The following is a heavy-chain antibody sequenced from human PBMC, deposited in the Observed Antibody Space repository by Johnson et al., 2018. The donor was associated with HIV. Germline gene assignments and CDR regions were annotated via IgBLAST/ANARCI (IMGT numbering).Heavy chain of an antibody. V-gene: IGHV3-30*02. CDR2: IRYDGNNK. Sequence: VQLVESGGGVVQPGGSLRLSCAASGFTFSSYGMHWVRQAPGKGLEWVTFIRYDGNNKYYADSMRGRLTISRDNSKNTLYLQMNSLRAEDTAVYYCARDPSPSSYRAFDIWGQGTMVTVSS. J-gene: IGHJ3*02. D-gene: IGHD5-12*01. CDR1: GFTFSSYG. CDR3: ARDPSPSSYRAFDI.